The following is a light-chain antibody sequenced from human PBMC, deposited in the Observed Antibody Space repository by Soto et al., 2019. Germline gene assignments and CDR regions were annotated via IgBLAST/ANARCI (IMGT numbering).Light chain of an antibody. CDR2: GAS. CDR3: HQRSNWPPS. CDR1: QSVSSL. Sequence: VLTQSPVTLSLSPGDRATLSCGASQSVSSLLAWYQQKPGQAPRLLVYGASNRATGIPARFSGSGSGTDFTLTISSLEPEDFGVYYCHQRSNWPPSFGPGTTVDVK. V-gene: IGKV3-11*01. J-gene: IGKJ3*01.